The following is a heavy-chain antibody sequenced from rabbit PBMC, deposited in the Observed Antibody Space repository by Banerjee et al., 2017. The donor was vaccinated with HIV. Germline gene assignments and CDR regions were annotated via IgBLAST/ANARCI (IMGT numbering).Heavy chain of an antibody. J-gene: IGHJ6*01. CDR1: GFSFSSNYW. Sequence: QEQLEESGGDLVKPEGSLTLTCTASGFSFSSNYWICWVRQAPGKGLEWIACINTSSGNTVYASWAKGRFTITRTSSTTVTLQMTSLTAADTATYFCARGGIGWNFGLWGPGTLVTVS. D-gene: IGHD1-1*01. CDR3: ARGGIGWNFGL. V-gene: IGHV1S45*01. CDR2: INTSSGNT.